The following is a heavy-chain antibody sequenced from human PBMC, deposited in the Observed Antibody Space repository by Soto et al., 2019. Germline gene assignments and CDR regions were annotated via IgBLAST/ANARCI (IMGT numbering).Heavy chain of an antibody. CDR1: GGTFSSYA. Sequence: QVQLVQSGAEVKKPGSSVKVSCKASGGTFSSYAISWVRQAPGQGLEWMGGIIPIFGTANYAQKFQGRVTITADESTSTAYMELSSLRSEDTAVYYCARDSRADIVVVPAAHQGDLHYYYYGMDVWGQGTTVTVSS. V-gene: IGHV1-69*01. J-gene: IGHJ6*02. CDR3: ARDSRADIVVVPAAHQGDLHYYYYGMDV. D-gene: IGHD2-2*01. CDR2: IIPIFGTA.